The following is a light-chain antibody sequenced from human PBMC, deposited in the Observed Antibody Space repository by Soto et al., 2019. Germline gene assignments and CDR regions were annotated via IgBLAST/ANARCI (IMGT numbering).Light chain of an antibody. CDR1: QNVDSNY. CDR2: GAS. Sequence: EIVLTQSPGTLSLSPGERGTVXFRASQNVDSNYLAWYQQKPGQAPRIIIFGASGRATGIPDRFSGSGSGTDFTLTISRLEPDDFAVYYCQQYGSSGTFGQGTKVDIK. CDR3: QQYGSSGT. V-gene: IGKV3-20*01. J-gene: IGKJ1*01.